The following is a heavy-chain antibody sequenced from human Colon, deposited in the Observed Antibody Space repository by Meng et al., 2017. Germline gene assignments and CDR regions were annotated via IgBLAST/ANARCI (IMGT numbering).Heavy chain of an antibody. D-gene: IGHD3-10*01. CDR2: IYSSGNT. V-gene: IGHV4-59*01. J-gene: IGHJ3*02. CDR1: GGSISGYY. Sequence: SETLSLTCVVSGGSISGYYWSWIRQTPGKDLEWIGSIYSSGNTDYNPSLRSRVTISLDTSKNQFSLNLSSVTAADMAVYYCAREVQSTTVRGTTGAFEIWGQATMVTVSS. CDR3: AREVQSTTVRGTTGAFEI.